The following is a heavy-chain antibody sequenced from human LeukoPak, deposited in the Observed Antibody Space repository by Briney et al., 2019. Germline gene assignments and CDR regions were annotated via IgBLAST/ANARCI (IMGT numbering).Heavy chain of an antibody. V-gene: IGHV3-48*03. J-gene: IGHJ3*02. CDR3: ARESSIDYDFWSGYFDGGGAFDI. Sequence: GGSLRLSCAASGFTFSSYEMNWVRQAQGKGLEWVGYISSSGSTIYYADSVKGRFTISRDNAKNSLYLQMNRLRAEDTAVYYCARESSIDYDFWSGYFDGGGAFDIWGQGTMVTVSS. CDR1: GFTFSSYE. CDR2: ISSSGSTI. D-gene: IGHD3-3*01.